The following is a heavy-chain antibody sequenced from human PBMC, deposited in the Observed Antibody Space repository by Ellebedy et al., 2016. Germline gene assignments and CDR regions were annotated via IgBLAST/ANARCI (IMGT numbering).Heavy chain of an antibody. CDR2: IIPILGIA. CDR1: GVTFSSYA. Sequence: SVKVSXXASGVTFSSYAISWVRQAPGQGLEWMGRIIPILGIANYAQKFQGRVTITADKSTSTAYMELSSLRSEDTAVYYCAKEGGGWELDAFDIWGQGTMVTVSS. V-gene: IGHV1-69*04. D-gene: IGHD1-26*01. J-gene: IGHJ3*02. CDR3: AKEGGGWELDAFDI.